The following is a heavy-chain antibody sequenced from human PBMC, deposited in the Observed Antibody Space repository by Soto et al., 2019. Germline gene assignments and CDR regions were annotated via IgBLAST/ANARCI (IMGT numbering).Heavy chain of an antibody. V-gene: IGHV1-69*06. CDR2: IIPIFGTT. CDR1: GGTFSSYA. J-gene: IGHJ6*02. D-gene: IGHD3-3*01. CDR3: ARAILQNLYYYYAMDV. Sequence: GASVKVSCKASGGTFSSYAISWVRQAPGQGLEWMGGIIPIFGTTNYARRFQGRVTITADKSTSTAYMELTRLTSDDTAVYFCARAILQNLYYYYAMDVWGQGATVTVSS.